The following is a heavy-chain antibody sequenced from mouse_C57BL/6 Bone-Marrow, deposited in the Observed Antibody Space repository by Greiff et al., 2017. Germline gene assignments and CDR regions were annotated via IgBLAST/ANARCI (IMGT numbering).Heavy chain of an antibody. D-gene: IGHD2-3*01. CDR2: IYPGSGST. CDR3: ARWVWLLLYALDI. CDR1: GYTFTCYW. Sequence: QVQLQQPGAELVKPGASVKMSCKASGYTFTCYWITWVKQRPGQGLEWIGDIYPGSGSTNYNEKFKSKATLTVDTSSSYAYLQLSILTSEDSEVYYWARWVWLLLYALDIWGQGTSVPVSS. J-gene: IGHJ4*01. V-gene: IGHV1-55*01.